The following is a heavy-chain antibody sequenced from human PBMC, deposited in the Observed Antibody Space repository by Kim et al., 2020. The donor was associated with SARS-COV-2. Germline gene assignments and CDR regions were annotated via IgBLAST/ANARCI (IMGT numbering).Heavy chain of an antibody. Sequence: GGSLRLSCAASGFTFDDYGMTWVRQAPGKGLEWVSGINWNGGSTGYAGSVKGRFTISRDNAKNSLYLQMNSLGAEDTALYYCARDSIRYCSSTSCYSGYYFYGMDVWRQGTTVTVS. CDR1: GFTFDDYG. CDR2: INWNGGST. CDR3: ARDSIRYCSSTSCYSGYYFYGMDV. V-gene: IGHV3-20*04. D-gene: IGHD2-2*01. J-gene: IGHJ6*02.